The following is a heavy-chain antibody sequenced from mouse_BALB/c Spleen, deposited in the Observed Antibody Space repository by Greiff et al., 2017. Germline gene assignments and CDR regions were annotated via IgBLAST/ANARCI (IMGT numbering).Heavy chain of an antibody. D-gene: IGHD2-4*01. Sequence: QVQLQQSGPGLVEPSQSLSITCTVSGFSLTSYGVHWVRQPPGKGLEWLGVIWAGGSTNYNSALVSRLSISKDNSKRQVFLIMNSLQTDDAAMYCCARDYEYDVAMDYWGQGTSVTVSS. J-gene: IGHJ4*01. V-gene: IGHV2-9*02. CDR3: ARDYEYDVAMDY. CDR1: GFSLTSYG. CDR2: IWAGGST.